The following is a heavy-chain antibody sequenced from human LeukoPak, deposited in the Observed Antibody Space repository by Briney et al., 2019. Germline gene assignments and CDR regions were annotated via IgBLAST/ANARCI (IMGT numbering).Heavy chain of an antibody. CDR1: GFTFTSSA. CDR3: AAYCGGDCYSGGY. CDR2: IVVGSGNT. J-gene: IGHJ4*02. V-gene: IGHV1-58*01. Sequence: SVKVSCKASGFTFTSSAVQWVRQARGQRLEWIGWIVVGSGNTNYAQKLQERVTITRDMSTSTAYMELSSLRSEDTAVYYCAAYCGGDCYSGGYWGQGTLVTVSS. D-gene: IGHD2-21*02.